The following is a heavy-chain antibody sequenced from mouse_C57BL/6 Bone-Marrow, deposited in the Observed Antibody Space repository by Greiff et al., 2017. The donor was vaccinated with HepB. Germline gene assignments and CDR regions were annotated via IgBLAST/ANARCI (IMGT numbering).Heavy chain of an antibody. J-gene: IGHJ2*01. CDR1: GYTFTNYW. V-gene: IGHV1-63*01. CDR3: ARREVTTVVAYYFDY. CDR2: IYPGGGYT. Sequence: VQLQQPGAELVKPGASVKLSCKASGYTFTNYWIGWAKQRPGHGLEWIGDIYPGGGYTNYNEKFKGKATLTADKSSSTAYMQFSSLTSEDSAIYYCARREVTTVVAYYFDYWGQGTTLTVSS. D-gene: IGHD1-1*01.